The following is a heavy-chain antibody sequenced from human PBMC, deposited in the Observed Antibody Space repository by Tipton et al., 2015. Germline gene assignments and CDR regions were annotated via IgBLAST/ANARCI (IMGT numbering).Heavy chain of an antibody. Sequence: GLVKPSETLSLTCTVSGGSVSSGSYYWSWIRQPPGKGLEWIGFIYYSGSTNYNPFLKSRVTISADTSKNQFSLNLTSVTAADTAVYYCAGDTWVFDYWGQGTLVTVSS. CDR1: GGSVSSGSYY. CDR3: AGDTWVFDY. V-gene: IGHV4-61*01. D-gene: IGHD1-26*01. J-gene: IGHJ4*02. CDR2: IYYSGST.